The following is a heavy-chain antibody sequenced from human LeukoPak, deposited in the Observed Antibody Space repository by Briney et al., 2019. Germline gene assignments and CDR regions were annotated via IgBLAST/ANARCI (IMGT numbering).Heavy chain of an antibody. CDR2: IGGGGGGI. J-gene: IGHJ4*02. CDR1: GFTFSSYS. CDR3: AKYAPPTTVATRYFDY. Sequence: GGSLRLSCAASGFTFSSYSMNWVRQAPGKGLEWISVIGGGGGGIQYADSVQGRFTISRDNSKNTLYLQMNSLRVEDTAVYYCAKYAPPTTVATRYFDYWGQGIVVTVS. D-gene: IGHD4-23*01. V-gene: IGHV3-23*01.